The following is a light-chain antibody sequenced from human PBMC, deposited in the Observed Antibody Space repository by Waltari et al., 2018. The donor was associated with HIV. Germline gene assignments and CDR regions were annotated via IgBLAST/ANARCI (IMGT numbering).Light chain of an antibody. J-gene: IGKJ1*01. CDR3: QQYNSHSQA. CDR2: KAS. Sequence: QMNQSPPTLSASVGDRVTITCRASQTINNWLAWYQQKPGKAPQLLISKASTLQSGGPSRFSGSGSGTDFTLTISSLQPDDFATYYCQQYNSHSQAFGQGTRVEIQ. CDR1: QTINNW. V-gene: IGKV1-5*03.